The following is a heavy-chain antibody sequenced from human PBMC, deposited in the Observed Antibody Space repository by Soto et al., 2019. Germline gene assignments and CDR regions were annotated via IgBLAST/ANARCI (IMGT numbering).Heavy chain of an antibody. CDR3: ARDRVKRSYGAFDI. D-gene: IGHD3-16*01. CDR2: ISSSSSYI. Sequence: GGSLRLSCAASGFTFSSYSKNWVRQAPGKGLEWVSSISSSSSYIYYADSVKGRFTISRDNAKNSLYLQMNSLRAEDTAVYYCARDRVKRSYGAFDIWGQGTMVTVSS. J-gene: IGHJ3*02. CDR1: GFTFSSYS. V-gene: IGHV3-21*01.